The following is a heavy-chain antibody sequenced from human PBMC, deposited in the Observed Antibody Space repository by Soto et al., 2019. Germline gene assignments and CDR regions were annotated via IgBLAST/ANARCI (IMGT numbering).Heavy chain of an antibody. V-gene: IGHV1-24*01. J-gene: IGHJ3*02. Sequence: ALVKVSLKAPRSAFTSKEIKWVHQAPGKGLEWMGGFDPEDGETIYAQKFQGRVTMTEDTSTDTAYMELSSLRSEDTAVYYCATGETMGAFDIRGQGTMVTVS. D-gene: IGHD3-10*01. CDR2: FDPEDGET. CDR3: ATGETMGAFDI. CDR1: RSAFTSKE.